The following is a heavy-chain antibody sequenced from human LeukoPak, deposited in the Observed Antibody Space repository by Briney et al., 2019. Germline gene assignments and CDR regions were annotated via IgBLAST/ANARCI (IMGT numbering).Heavy chain of an antibody. CDR1: GGSISSYY. CDR3: ARDRQGLDAFDI. D-gene: IGHD3-22*01. V-gene: IGHV4-59*01. J-gene: IGHJ3*02. CDR2: TYYSGST. Sequence: PSETLSLTCTVSGGSISSYYWSWLRQPPGKGLEWIGYTYYSGSTNYNPSLKSRVTISVDTSKNQFSLKLSSVTAADTAVYYCARDRQGLDAFDIWGQGTMVTVSS.